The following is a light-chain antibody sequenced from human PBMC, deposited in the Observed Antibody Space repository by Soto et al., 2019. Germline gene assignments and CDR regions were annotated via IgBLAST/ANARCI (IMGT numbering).Light chain of an antibody. V-gene: IGKV1-5*03. CDR1: QSLSNW. Sequence: DIQMTQSPSTLSASVGDRVTITCRASQSLSNWLAWYQQKPGKAPKLLIYKASSLESGVPSRFSGGGSGTEFTLTISSLQPDDFATYYCQQYNSYPYTFGQGTKLEIK. J-gene: IGKJ2*01. CDR3: QQYNSYPYT. CDR2: KAS.